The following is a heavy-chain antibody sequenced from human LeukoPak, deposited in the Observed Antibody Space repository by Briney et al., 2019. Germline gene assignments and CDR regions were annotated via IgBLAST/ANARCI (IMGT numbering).Heavy chain of an antibody. V-gene: IGHV4-30-4*08. D-gene: IGHD6-6*01. CDR1: GGSISSGDYY. J-gene: IGHJ4*02. Sequence: KPSETLSLTRTVSGGSISSGDYYWSWTRQPPGKGLEWIGYIYYSGSTYYNPSLKSRVTISVDTSKNQFSLKLSSVTAADTAVYYCARARYSSSLYFDYWGQGTLVTVSS. CDR2: IYYSGST. CDR3: ARARYSSSLYFDY.